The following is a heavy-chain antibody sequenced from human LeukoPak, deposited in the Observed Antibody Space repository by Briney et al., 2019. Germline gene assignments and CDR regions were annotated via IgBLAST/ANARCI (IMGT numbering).Heavy chain of an antibody. Sequence: GGSLRLSCAASGFTFSNAWMSWVRQAPGKGLEWVSSISSSRSYIYYADSVKGVFTISRDNAKNSRYLQMNSLRAEDTAVYYCARDSSGYYHLWGQGTLVTVSS. J-gene: IGHJ4*02. D-gene: IGHD3-22*01. CDR2: ISSSRSYI. CDR1: GFTFSNAW. CDR3: ARDSSGYYHL. V-gene: IGHV3-21*01.